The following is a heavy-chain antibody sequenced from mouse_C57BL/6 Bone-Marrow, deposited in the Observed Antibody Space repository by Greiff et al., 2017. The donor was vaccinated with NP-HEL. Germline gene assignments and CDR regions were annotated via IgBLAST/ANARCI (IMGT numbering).Heavy chain of an antibody. Sequence: VKLQESGPGLVQPSQSLSITCTVSGFSLTSYGVHWVRQSPGKGLEWLGVIWSGGSTDYNAAFISRLSISKDNSKSQVFFKMNSLQADDTAIYYCARIGWYYDYVDYAMDYWGQGTSVTVSS. CDR2: IWSGGST. D-gene: IGHD2-4*01. V-gene: IGHV2-2*01. J-gene: IGHJ4*01. CDR1: GFSLTSYG. CDR3: ARIGWYYDYVDYAMDY.